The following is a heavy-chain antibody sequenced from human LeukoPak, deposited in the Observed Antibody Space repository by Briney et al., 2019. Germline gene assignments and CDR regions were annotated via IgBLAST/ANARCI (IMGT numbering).Heavy chain of an antibody. CDR2: IKQDGSEK. CDR1: GFTFSSYW. CDR3: ARDWRHDYGDLYYYYGMDV. J-gene: IGHJ6*02. Sequence: PGGSLRLSCAASGFTFSSYWMSWVRQAPGKGLEWVANIKQDGSEKYYVDSVKGRFTISRDNAKNSLYLQMNSLRAEDTAVHYCARDWRHDYGDLYYYYGMDVWGQGTTVTVSS. V-gene: IGHV3-7*01. D-gene: IGHD4-17*01.